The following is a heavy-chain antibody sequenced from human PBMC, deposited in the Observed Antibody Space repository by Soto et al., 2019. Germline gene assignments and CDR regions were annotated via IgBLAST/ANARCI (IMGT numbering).Heavy chain of an antibody. CDR1: GGSISSGGYY. D-gene: IGHD3-10*01. CDR2: IYYSGST. CDR3: ARGPYGSGSYYRPKGDWFDP. Sequence: TLSLTCAVSGGSISSGGYYWSWIRQHPGKGLEWIGYIYYSGSTYYNPSLKSRVTISVDTSKNQFSLKLSSVTAADTAVYYCARGPYGSGSYYRPKGDWFDPWGQGTLVTVS. J-gene: IGHJ5*02. V-gene: IGHV4-31*11.